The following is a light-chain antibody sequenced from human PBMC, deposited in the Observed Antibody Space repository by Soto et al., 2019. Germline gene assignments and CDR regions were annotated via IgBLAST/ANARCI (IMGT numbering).Light chain of an antibody. CDR2: DAS. V-gene: IGKV3-20*01. CDR3: KQYALSPIT. Sequence: EIVLTQSPGTLSLSPGERATLSCGASQSVPKDYLAWYQQKPGQPPRLLIYDASARATDIPDRFSGSGSGSDFTLTISRLEPEFFAVYACKQYALSPITFGGGTKVDIK. CDR1: QSVPKDY. J-gene: IGKJ4*01.